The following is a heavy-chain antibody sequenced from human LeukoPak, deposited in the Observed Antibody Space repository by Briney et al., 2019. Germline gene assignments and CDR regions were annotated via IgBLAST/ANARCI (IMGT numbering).Heavy chain of an antibody. V-gene: IGHV3-7*01. CDR1: GFTFSSYW. CDR3: ARRRQRGYSYGGYFDY. J-gene: IGHJ4*02. D-gene: IGHD5-18*01. CDR2: IKQDGSEK. Sequence: PGGSLRLSCAASGFTFSSYWMSWVRQSPGKGLEWVANIKQDGSEKFYVDSVKGRFTTSRDNAKNSLYLQMNSLRAEDTAVYYCARRRQRGYSYGGYFDYWGQGTLVTVSS.